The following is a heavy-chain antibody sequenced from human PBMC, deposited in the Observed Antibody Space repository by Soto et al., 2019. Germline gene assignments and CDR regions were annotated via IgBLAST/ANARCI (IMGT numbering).Heavy chain of an antibody. CDR1: GGSFSGYY. CDR3: ARSQLITFLGVVIILCYFDY. D-gene: IGHD3-3*01. Sequence: SETLSLTCAVYGGSFSGYYWSWIRQPPGKGLEWIGEINHSGSTNYNPSLKSRVTISVDTSKNQFSLKLSSVTAADTAVYYCARSQLITFLGVVIILCYFDYGGQGPLVTVS. J-gene: IGHJ4*02. CDR2: INHSGST. V-gene: IGHV4-34*01.